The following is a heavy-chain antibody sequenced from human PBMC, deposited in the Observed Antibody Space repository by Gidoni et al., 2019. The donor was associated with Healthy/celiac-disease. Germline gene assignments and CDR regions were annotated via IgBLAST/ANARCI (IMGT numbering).Heavy chain of an antibody. J-gene: IGHJ3*02. D-gene: IGHD3-22*01. CDR2: IYYSGST. CDR1: GCSISSYY. Sequence: QVQLQESGPGLVKPSETLSLTCTVSGCSISSYYWSWIRQPPGKGLEWIGYIYYSGSTNYNPSLKSRVTISVDTSKNQFSLKLSSVTAADTAVYYCARENRVVKAFDIWGQGTMVTVSS. V-gene: IGHV4-59*01. CDR3: ARENRVVKAFDI.